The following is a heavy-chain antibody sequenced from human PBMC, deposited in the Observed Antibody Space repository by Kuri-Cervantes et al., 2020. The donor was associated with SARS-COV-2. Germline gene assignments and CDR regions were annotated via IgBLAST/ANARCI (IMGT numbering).Heavy chain of an antibody. CDR1: GGSISSYY. J-gene: IGHJ4*02. D-gene: IGHD3-3*01. CDR2: IYYSGST. CDR3: VRGTGSYYDFWCGSNFDH. Sequence: SETLSLTCPVSGGSISSYYWSWIRQPPGKGLEWIGNIYYSGSTNYNPTLKSRVTISVDTSKNQFSLKLSSVTAADTGVYYCVRGTGSYYDFWCGSNFDHWGKGTMVTVSS. V-gene: IGHV4-59*12.